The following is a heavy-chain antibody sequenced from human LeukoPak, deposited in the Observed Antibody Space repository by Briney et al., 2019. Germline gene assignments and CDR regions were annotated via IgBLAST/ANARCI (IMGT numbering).Heavy chain of an antibody. CDR2: IYPGDSSP. CDR3: ARHRTQKFGCDY. CDR1: GYSFTTYW. D-gene: IGHD1-1*01. J-gene: IGHJ4*02. V-gene: IGHV5-51*01. Sequence: GESLKIYCKGSGYSFTTYWISWVRQMPGKGLEWIGIIYPGDSSPRYSPSFRGQVTISADKSTNTAYLQWSSLKASDTAMYYCARHRTQKFGCDYWGQGSLVTVSS.